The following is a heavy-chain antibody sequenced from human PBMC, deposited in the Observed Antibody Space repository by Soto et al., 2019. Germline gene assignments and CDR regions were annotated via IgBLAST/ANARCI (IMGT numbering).Heavy chain of an antibody. CDR3: ARGIAAAGTGWFDP. CDR1: GLTFSSYW. Sequence: GGSLRLSCAASGLTFSSYWMHWVRQAPGKGPVWVSRINSDGSSTSYADSVKGRFTISRDNAKNTLYLQMNSLRAEDTAVYYCARGIAAAGTGWFDPWGQGTLVTVSS. D-gene: IGHD6-13*01. J-gene: IGHJ5*02. V-gene: IGHV3-74*01. CDR2: INSDGSST.